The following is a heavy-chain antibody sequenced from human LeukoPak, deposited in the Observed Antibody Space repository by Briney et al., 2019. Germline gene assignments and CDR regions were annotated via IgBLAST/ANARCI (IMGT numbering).Heavy chain of an antibody. CDR2: IYHSGST. CDR3: ARHSEYYSGSGSASGYFDF. V-gene: IGHV4-38-2*01. J-gene: IGHJ4*02. CDR1: GYSISSGYY. Sequence: SETLSLTCAVSGYSISSGYYWGWIRQPPGKGLEWIGSIYHSGSTYYNPSLKSRVTISVDTSKNQFSLKLSIVTAADTAVYYCARHSEYYSGSGSASGYFDFWGQGTLVTVSS. D-gene: IGHD3-10*01.